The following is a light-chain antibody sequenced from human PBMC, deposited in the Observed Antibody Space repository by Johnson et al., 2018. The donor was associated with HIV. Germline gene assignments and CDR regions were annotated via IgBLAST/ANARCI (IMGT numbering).Light chain of an antibody. CDR1: SSNIGNNY. J-gene: IGLJ1*01. Sequence: QSVLTQPPSVSAAPGQKVTISCSGSSSNIGNNYVSWYQQLPGTAPKVLIHENNKRPSGIPDRFSGSKSGTSATLGITGLRTGAEADYYCGTWDTSLSAVYVFGTGTKVTVL. CDR2: ENN. V-gene: IGLV1-51*02. CDR3: GTWDTSLSAVYV.